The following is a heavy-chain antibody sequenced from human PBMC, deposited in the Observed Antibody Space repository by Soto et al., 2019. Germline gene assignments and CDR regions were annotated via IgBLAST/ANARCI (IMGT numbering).Heavy chain of an antibody. CDR3: ARDRPSGYDSLYGMDV. CDR1: GGSISSGGYY. Sequence: PSETLSLTCIVSGGSISSGGYYWSWIRQHPGKGLEWIGYIYYSGSTYYNPSLKSRVTISVDTSKNQFSLKLSSVTAADTAVYYCARDRPSGYDSLYGMDVWGQGTTVTVSS. V-gene: IGHV4-31*03. D-gene: IGHD5-12*01. J-gene: IGHJ6*02. CDR2: IYYSGST.